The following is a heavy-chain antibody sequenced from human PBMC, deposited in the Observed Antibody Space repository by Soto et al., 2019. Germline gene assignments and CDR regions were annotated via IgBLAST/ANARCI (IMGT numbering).Heavy chain of an antibody. CDR1: GGSISVYY. CDR3: ARGGWRHIDY. CDR2: IYYNGST. D-gene: IGHD3-3*01. V-gene: IGHV4-59*08. Sequence: QVQLQESGPGLVKPSETLSLTCTVSGGSISVYYWSWIRQPPGKGLELIGYIYYNGSTNYNPSLKSRVTISVDTSKNQFSLKLSSVTAADTAVYYCARGGWRHIDYWGQGTLVTVSS. J-gene: IGHJ4*02.